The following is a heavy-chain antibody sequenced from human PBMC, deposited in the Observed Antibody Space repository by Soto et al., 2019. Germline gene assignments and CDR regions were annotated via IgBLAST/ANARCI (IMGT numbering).Heavy chain of an antibody. CDR2: IYYSGST. CDR3: ARGDLYGRFDY. D-gene: IGHD3-16*01. CDR1: GGSISSGCYY. V-gene: IGHV4-31*03. J-gene: IGHJ4*02. Sequence: SETLSLTCTVSGGSISSGCYYWSWIRQHPGKGLEWIGYIYYSGSTYYNPSLKSRVTISVDTSKNQFSLKLSSVTAADTAVYYCARGDLYGRFDYWGQGTLVTVSS.